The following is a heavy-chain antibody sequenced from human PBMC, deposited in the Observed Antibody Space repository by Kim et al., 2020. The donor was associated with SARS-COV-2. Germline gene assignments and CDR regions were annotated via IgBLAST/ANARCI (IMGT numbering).Heavy chain of an antibody. V-gene: IGHV3-13*04. CDR3: ARARDSSGTYGMDV. Sequence: GGSLRLSCAASGFTFSSYDMHWVRQATGKGLEWVSAIGTAGDTYYPGSMKGRFTISRENAKNSLYLQMNSLRAGDTAVYYCARARDSSGTYGMDVWGQGTTVTVSS. CDR1: GFTFSSYD. D-gene: IGHD3-22*01. J-gene: IGHJ6*02. CDR2: IGTAGDT.